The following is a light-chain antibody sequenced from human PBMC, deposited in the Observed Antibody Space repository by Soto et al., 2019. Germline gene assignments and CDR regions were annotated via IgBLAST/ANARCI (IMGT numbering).Light chain of an antibody. Sequence: VLTQPPSASGSPGQSVTISCTGTSSDVGGYDYVSWYQQCPGKTPKLMIFEVTKRPSGVPDRFSGSKSGNTASLTVSGLQAEDEADYYCLSYAGTACVFGTGTKVTVL. V-gene: IGLV2-8*01. CDR3: LSYAGTACV. CDR2: EVT. J-gene: IGLJ1*01. CDR1: SSDVGGYDY.